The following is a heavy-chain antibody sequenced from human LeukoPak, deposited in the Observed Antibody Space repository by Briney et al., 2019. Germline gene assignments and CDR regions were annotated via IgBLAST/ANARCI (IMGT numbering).Heavy chain of an antibody. CDR3: ARLLTVTTFGDAFDI. J-gene: IGHJ3*02. Sequence: SETLSLTCTVSGGSISSYYWSWIRQPPGKGLEWIGYIYTSGSTNYNPSLKSRVTISVDTSKNQFSLKLSSVTAADTAVYYCARLLTVTTFGDAFDIWGQGTMVTVSS. CDR2: IYTSGST. D-gene: IGHD4-11*01. CDR1: GGSISSYY. V-gene: IGHV4-4*09.